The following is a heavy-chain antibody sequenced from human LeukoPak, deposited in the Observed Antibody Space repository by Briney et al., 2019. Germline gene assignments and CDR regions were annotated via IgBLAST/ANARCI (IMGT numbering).Heavy chain of an antibody. CDR3: ARDSYSSSWYPSYYFDY. Sequence: SETLSLTCTVSGGSISSSSYYWGWIRQPPGKGLEWIGSIYYSGSIYYNPSLKSRVTISVDTSKNQLSLKLSSVTAADTAVYYCARDSYSSSWYPSYYFDYWGQGTLVTVSS. CDR2: IYYSGSI. V-gene: IGHV4-39*07. CDR1: GGSISSSSYY. J-gene: IGHJ4*02. D-gene: IGHD6-13*01.